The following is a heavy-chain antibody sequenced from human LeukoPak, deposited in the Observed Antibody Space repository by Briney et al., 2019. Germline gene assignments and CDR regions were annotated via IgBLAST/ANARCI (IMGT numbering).Heavy chain of an antibody. V-gene: IGHV3-30*02. CDR3: AHARASGYSYGFDY. Sequence: GGSLRLSCAASGFTFSSYGMHWVRQAPGKGLEWVAFIRYDGSNKYYADSVKGRFTISRDNSKSTLYLQMNSLRAEDTAVYYCAHARASGYSYGFDYWGQGTLVTVSS. D-gene: IGHD5-18*01. CDR2: IRYDGSNK. CDR1: GFTFSSYG. J-gene: IGHJ4*02.